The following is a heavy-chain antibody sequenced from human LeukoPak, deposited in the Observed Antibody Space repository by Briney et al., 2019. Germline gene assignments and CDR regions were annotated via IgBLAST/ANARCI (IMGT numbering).Heavy chain of an antibody. V-gene: IGHV4-61*02. CDR2: ISTSGST. CDR1: GGSISSGSYY. CDR3: ARKQGAGATVWFDP. J-gene: IGHJ5*02. Sequence: PSQTLSLTCTVSGGSISSGSYYWSWIRQPAGKGLEWIGRISTSGSTNYNPSLKSRVTISVDTSKNQFSLKLSSVTAMDTAVYYCARKQGAGATVWFDPWGQGTLVTVSS. D-gene: IGHD1-26*01.